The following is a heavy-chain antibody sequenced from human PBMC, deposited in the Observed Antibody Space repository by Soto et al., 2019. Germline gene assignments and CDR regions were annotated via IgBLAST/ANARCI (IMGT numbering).Heavy chain of an antibody. CDR2: MNPNSANT. V-gene: IGHV1-8*01. J-gene: IGHJ6*02. CDR1: GYTFTSYD. CDR3: ASDGVRGMDV. D-gene: IGHD3-16*01. Sequence: QVQLVQSGAEVKKPGASVKVSCKASGYTFTSYDINWVRQATGQGLEWMGWMNPNSANTGYAQKLQGGVTMTRNTSISTAYMKLSSLRSEDTAVYYGASDGVRGMDVWGQGTTVTVSS.